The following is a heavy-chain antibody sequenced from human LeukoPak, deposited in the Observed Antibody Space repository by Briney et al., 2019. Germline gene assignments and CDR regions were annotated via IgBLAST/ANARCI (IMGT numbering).Heavy chain of an antibody. CDR3: ARLPDYYSRHGAPG. J-gene: IGHJ4*02. D-gene: IGHD3-10*01. CDR1: GGSFSGYY. CDR2: INHSGST. Sequence: SETLSLTCAVYGGSFSGYYWSWIRQPPGKGLEWIGEINHSGSTNYSPSLKSRVTISVDTSKNQFSLRLSSVTAADTAVYYCARLPDYYSRHGAPGWGQGTLVTVSS. V-gene: IGHV4-34*01.